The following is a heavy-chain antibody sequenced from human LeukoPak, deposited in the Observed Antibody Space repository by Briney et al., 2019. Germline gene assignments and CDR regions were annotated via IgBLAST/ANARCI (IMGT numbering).Heavy chain of an antibody. Sequence: GGSLRLSCAASGFTFSSYGVSWVRQAPGKGLEWVSFISGSGDSTYYADSVKGRLTISRDNSKNTLYLQMNSLRAEDTAVYYCAKGRVRQLDPFDYWGQGTLVTVSS. V-gene: IGHV3-23*01. J-gene: IGHJ4*02. CDR1: GFTFSSYG. CDR3: AKGRVRQLDPFDY. CDR2: ISGSGDST. D-gene: IGHD6-6*01.